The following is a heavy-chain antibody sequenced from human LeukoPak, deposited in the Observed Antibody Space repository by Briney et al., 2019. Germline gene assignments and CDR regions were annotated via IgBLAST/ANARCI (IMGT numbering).Heavy chain of an antibody. Sequence: PGGSLRLSCAASGFTFSSSWMHWVRQAPGKALVWVSRINTDGSSTSYADSVKGRFTISRDNAKNTLYLQMNSLRAEDTAVYYCASPGTSVTTRNAFDIWGQGTTVTVSS. CDR2: INTDGSST. CDR1: GFTFSSSW. V-gene: IGHV3-74*01. D-gene: IGHD4-17*01. CDR3: ASPGTSVTTRNAFDI. J-gene: IGHJ3*02.